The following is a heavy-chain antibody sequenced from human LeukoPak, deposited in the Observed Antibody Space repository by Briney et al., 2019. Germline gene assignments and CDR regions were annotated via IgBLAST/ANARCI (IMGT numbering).Heavy chain of an antibody. CDR1: GGSISNYY. J-gene: IGHJ6*04. CDR3: AGSIAARSPRVMDV. V-gene: IGHV4-59*12. D-gene: IGHD6-6*01. CDR2: IYYSGGT. Sequence: SETLSLTCTVSGGSISNYYWAWIRQPPGKELEWIGHIYYSGGTNYNPSLRSRVTISVDTSKNQFSLKLSSVTAADTAVYYCAGSIAARSPRVMDVWGKGTTVTVSS.